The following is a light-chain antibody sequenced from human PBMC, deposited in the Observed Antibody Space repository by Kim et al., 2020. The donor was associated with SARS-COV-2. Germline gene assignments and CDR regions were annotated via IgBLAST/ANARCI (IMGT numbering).Light chain of an antibody. CDR3: QQLSSYPLT. Sequence: DIQLTQSPSFLSASVGDRVTITCRASQGISTYLAWYQQKPGKAPKLLIYAASTSQRGVPSRFSGSGSGTEFILTISSLQPEDFATYFCQQLSSYPLTFGGGTKVDIK. V-gene: IGKV1-9*01. CDR1: QGISTY. J-gene: IGKJ4*01. CDR2: AAS.